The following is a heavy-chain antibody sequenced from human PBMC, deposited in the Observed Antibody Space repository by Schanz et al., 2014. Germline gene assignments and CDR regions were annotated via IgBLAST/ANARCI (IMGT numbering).Heavy chain of an antibody. J-gene: IGHJ5*02. V-gene: IGHV3-11*04. CDR3: ASPVRLGQKCFDP. CDR1: GFIFNDYY. D-gene: IGHD3-10*01. Sequence: QVQLVESGGGLVKPGGSLRLSCAASGFIFNDYYMNWIRQAPGKGLEWLSYISRDGTTSYYADSVKGRFTISRDNAKNSLYLQMNSLRAEDTAVYYCASPVRLGQKCFDPWGQGTLVTVSS. CDR2: ISRDGTTS.